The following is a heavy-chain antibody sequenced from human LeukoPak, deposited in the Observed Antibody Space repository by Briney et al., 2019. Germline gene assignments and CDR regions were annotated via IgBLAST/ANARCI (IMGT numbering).Heavy chain of an antibody. CDR3: AKDPPDYGDYVGDDY. D-gene: IGHD4-17*01. V-gene: IGHV3-74*01. CDR2: INSDGSNT. CDR1: GFTFSNYW. Sequence: QTGGSLRLSCAASGFTFSNYWMHWVRQAPGKGLVWVSRINSDGSNTTYADSVKGRFTISRDNAKNTLYVQMNSLRAEDTAVYYCAKDPPDYGDYVGDDYWGQGTLVTVSS. J-gene: IGHJ4*02.